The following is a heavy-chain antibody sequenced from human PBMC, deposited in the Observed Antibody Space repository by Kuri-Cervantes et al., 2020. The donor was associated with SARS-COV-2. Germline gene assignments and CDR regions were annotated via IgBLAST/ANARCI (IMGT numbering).Heavy chain of an antibody. CDR1: GFTFSSYA. Sequence: GESLKISCAASGFTFSSYAMHWVRQAPGKGLEWVAVISYDGSNKYYADSVKGRFTISRDNSKNTLYLQMNSLGAEDTAVYYCAKDLSGSFAFDYWGQGTLVTVSS. D-gene: IGHD1-26*01. CDR2: ISYDGSNK. CDR3: AKDLSGSFAFDY. V-gene: IGHV3-30-3*01. J-gene: IGHJ4*02.